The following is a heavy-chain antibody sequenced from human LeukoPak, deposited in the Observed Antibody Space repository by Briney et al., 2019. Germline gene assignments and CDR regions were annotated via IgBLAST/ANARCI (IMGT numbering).Heavy chain of an antibody. CDR3: AKAPKAAAGINYFDT. Sequence: GGSLRLSCAASGFTFSSYGMHWVRQAPGKGLEWVAVISYDGSNKYYADSVKGRFTISRDNSKNTLYLQMNSLRAEDTAVYYCAKAPKAAAGINYFDTWAKEPLSPSPQ. V-gene: IGHV3-30*18. D-gene: IGHD6-13*01. CDR2: ISYDGSNK. J-gene: IGHJ4*01. CDR1: GFTFSSYG.